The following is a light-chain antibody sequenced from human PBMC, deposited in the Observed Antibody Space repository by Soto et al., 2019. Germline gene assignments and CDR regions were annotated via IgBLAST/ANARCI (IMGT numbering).Light chain of an antibody. V-gene: IGKV3D-15*01. Sequence: EIAMTQSPATLSVSPGERGTLSCRASQSVSSNLAWYQQKPGQAPRLLIYDASNRATGVPARFSGSGSGTDFTLTISSLQAEDVAVYYCQQYYSTQTFGQGTKVDIK. CDR3: QQYYSTQT. J-gene: IGKJ1*01. CDR2: DAS. CDR1: QSVSSN.